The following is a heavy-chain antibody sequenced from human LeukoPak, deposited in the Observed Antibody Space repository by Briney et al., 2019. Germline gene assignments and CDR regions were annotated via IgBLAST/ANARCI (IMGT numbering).Heavy chain of an antibody. CDR3: ARGVMITFGYYYYYYMDV. J-gene: IGHJ6*03. CDR1: GGSFSGYY. CDR2: INHSGST. V-gene: IGHV4-34*01. D-gene: IGHD3-16*01. Sequence: SETLSLTCAVYGGSFSGYYWSWIRQPPGEGLEWMGEINHSGSTNYNPSLKSRVTISVDTSKNQFSLKLSSVTAADTAVYYCARGVMITFGYYYYYYMDVWGKGTTVTVSS.